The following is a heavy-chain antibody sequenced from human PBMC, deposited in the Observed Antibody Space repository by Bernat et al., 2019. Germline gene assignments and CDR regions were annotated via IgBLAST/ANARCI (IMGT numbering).Heavy chain of an antibody. D-gene: IGHD6-13*01. CDR2: ISYDGRNK. Sequence: QVQLVESGGGVVQPGRSLRLSCAASGCTFSSYGMHWVRQAPGKGLEWVAVISYDGRNKYYADSVKGRFTISRDNSKNTLYLQMNSLRAEDTAVYYCAPLTGIAAAYNWGQGTLVTVSS. V-gene: IGHV3-30*03. J-gene: IGHJ4*02. CDR1: GCTFSSYG. CDR3: APLTGIAAAYN.